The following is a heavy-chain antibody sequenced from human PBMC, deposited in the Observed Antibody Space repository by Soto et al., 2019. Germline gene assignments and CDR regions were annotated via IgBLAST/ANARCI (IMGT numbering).Heavy chain of an antibody. CDR1: GGSISSGDYY. CDR3: ARDKLGYCSSNSCYKPWPYYYYGMDV. CDR2: IYYSGST. D-gene: IGHD2-2*02. Sequence: TLSLTCTVSGGSISSGDYYWSGIRQPPGKGREWGGYIYYSGSTYYNPSLKRRVTISVDTSKNQCSLKLSSVTAADTAVYYCARDKLGYCSSNSCYKPWPYYYYGMDVWGQGTTVPVSS. V-gene: IGHV4-30-4*01. J-gene: IGHJ6*02.